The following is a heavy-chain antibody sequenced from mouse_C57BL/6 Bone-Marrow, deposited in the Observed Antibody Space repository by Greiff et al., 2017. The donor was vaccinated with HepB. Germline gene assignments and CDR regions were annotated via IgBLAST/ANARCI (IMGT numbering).Heavy chain of an antibody. CDR3: ARDAPEGIWFAY. Sequence: EVKLMESGGGLVQSGRSLRLSCATSGFTFSDFYMEWVRQAPGKGLEWIAASRNKANDYTTEYSASVKGRFIVSRDTYQSILYLQMNALRAEDTAIYYCARDAPEGIWFAYWGQGTLVTVSA. CDR2: SRNKANDYTT. V-gene: IGHV7-1*01. J-gene: IGHJ3*01. CDR1: GFTFSDFY.